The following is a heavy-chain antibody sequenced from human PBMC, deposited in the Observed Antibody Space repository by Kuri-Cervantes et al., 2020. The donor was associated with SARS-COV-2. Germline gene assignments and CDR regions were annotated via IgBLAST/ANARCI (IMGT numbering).Heavy chain of an antibody. J-gene: IGHJ5*02. CDR3: ARDPNANHNNWFDP. Sequence: SGPTLVKPPETLTLTCTVSGFSLSNARMGVSWIRQPPGKGLEWIGYIYYSGSTNYNPSLKSRVTISVETSKNQFSLKLSSVTAADTAVYYCARDPNANHNNWFDPWGQGTLITVSS. CDR2: IYYSGST. CDR1: GFSLSNARMG. D-gene: IGHD4/OR15-4a*01. V-gene: IGHV4-61*01.